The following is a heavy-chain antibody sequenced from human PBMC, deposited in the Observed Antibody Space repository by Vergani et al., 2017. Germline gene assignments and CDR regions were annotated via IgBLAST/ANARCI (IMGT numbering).Heavy chain of an antibody. CDR2: IKYDGSKK. CDR3: AREGNYYDSTGFGPGGSFD. CDR1: GFTFSNLW. J-gene: IGHJ4*01. Sequence: EVQLVASGGGLVQRGGSLRLSCEASGFTFSNLWMTWVRQAPGKGLEWVANIKYDGSKKNYVDSVKGRFTISRDNAKNSLYLQMNNLRVEDTAVYYCAREGNYYDSTGFGPGGSFDWGHGILVTVSS. V-gene: IGHV3-7*01. D-gene: IGHD3-22*01.